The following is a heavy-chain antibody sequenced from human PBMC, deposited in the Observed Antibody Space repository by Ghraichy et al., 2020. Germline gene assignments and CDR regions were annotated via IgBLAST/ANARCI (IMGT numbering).Heavy chain of an antibody. J-gene: IGHJ4*02. V-gene: IGHV3-64*01. CDR2: ISSNGGST. D-gene: IGHD3-22*01. CDR1: GFTFSSYA. CDR3: AITMIVVVIRIYYFDY. Sequence: GGSLRLSCAASGFTFSSYAMHWVRQAPGKGLEYVSAISSNGGSTYYANSVKGRFTISRDNSKNTLYLQMGSLRAEDMAVYYCAITMIVVVIRIYYFDYWGQGTLVTVSS.